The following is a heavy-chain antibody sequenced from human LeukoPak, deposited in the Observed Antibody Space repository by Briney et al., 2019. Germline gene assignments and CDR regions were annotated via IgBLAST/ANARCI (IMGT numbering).Heavy chain of an antibody. D-gene: IGHD2-15*01. Sequence: SVKVSCKASGYTFTTYGITWVRQAPGQGVEWMGWVSAYNGNTHYAQRLQGRVTMTTDTSTSTAYMELRSLRSDDTAVYYCARPEVVVATKGFDYWGQGTLVTVSS. CDR2: VSAYNGNT. CDR3: ARPEVVVATKGFDY. J-gene: IGHJ4*02. V-gene: IGHV1-18*01. CDR1: GYTFTTYG.